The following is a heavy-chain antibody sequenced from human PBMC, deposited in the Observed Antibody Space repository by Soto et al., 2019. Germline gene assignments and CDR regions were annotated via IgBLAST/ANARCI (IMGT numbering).Heavy chain of an antibody. D-gene: IGHD1-1*01. V-gene: IGHV4-4*07. CDR3: VRDGTKTLRDWFDP. CDR2: IYATGTT. Sequence: SETLSLTCTVSGASIRGFYCSWIRKSAGKGLEWIGRIYATGTTDYNPSLKSRVMMSVDTSKKQFSLKLRSVTAADTAVYYCVRDGTKTLRDWFDPWGQGISVTVSS. J-gene: IGHJ5*02. CDR1: GASIRGFY.